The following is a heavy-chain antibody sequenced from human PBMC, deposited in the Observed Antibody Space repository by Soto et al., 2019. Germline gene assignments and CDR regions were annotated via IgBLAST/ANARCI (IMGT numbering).Heavy chain of an antibody. CDR1: GGTFSSYS. Sequence: ASVKVSCKASGGTFSSYSISWVRQAPGQGLEWMGGIIPIFGTANYAQKFQGRVTITADKSTSTAYMELSSLRSEDTAVYYCARRQSADYYYYYGMDVWGQGTTVTVSS. V-gene: IGHV1-69*06. J-gene: IGHJ6*02. D-gene: IGHD2-2*01. CDR3: ARRQSADYYYYYGMDV. CDR2: IIPIFGTA.